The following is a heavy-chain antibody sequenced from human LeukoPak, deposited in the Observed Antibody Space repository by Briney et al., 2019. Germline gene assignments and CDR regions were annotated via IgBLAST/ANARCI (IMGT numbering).Heavy chain of an antibody. Sequence: ASVKVSCKASGYTFAAYDINWVRQATGQGLEWMGWMNPNSGNTGYAQKFQGSVTITRNTCISTAYMDFSNLRPEDTPVYYCARGKAGDSGGHRAFDIWGQGTVVIVSS. J-gene: IGHJ3*02. CDR2: MNPNSGNT. CDR1: GYTFAAYD. D-gene: IGHD2-15*01. V-gene: IGHV1-8*01. CDR3: ARGKAGDSGGHRAFDI.